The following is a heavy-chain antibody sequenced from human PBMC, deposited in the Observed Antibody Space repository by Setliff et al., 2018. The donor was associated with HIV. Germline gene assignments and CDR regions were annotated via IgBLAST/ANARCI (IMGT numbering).Heavy chain of an antibody. V-gene: IGHV1-69*10. D-gene: IGHD1-26*01. J-gene: IGHJ4*02. Sequence: SVKVSCKASGNTFSSYGITWVRQAPGQGLEWMGGTTPLLGTTNYAQKFQGRVTMTRDTSTRTVYMELSSLRSEDTAVYYCARVEGATATLTDWGQGTLVTVSS. CDR1: GNTFSSYG. CDR2: TTPLLGTT. CDR3: ARVEGATATLTD.